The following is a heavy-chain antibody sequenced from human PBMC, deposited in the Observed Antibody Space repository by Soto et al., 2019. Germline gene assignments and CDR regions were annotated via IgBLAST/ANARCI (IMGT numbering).Heavy chain of an antibody. V-gene: IGHV1-58*01. CDR3: AAGYGAYYDFWSGYYNY. D-gene: IGHD3-3*01. Sequence: QMQLVQSGPELKKPGTSVKVSCKASGFTFTSSAVQWVRQARGQRLEWIGWIVVGSGNTNYAQKFQERVTITRDMSTSTAYMELSSLRSEDTAVYYCAAGYGAYYDFWSGYYNYWGQGTLVTVSS. J-gene: IGHJ4*02. CDR1: GFTFTSSA. CDR2: IVVGSGNT.